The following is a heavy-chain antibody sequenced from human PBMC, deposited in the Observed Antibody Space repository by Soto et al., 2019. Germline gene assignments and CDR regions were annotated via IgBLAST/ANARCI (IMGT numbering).Heavy chain of an antibody. V-gene: IGHV4-34*01. J-gene: IGHJ4*02. CDR3: ARVSATAIVRKLDS. Sequence: TLTPTYRREGKSFRCYYWHCNHQPPGKGLEWIGEINHSGDTYYNPSLKSRVTISVDTSKNQYSLKLNSVTAADTAVYYCARVSATAIVRKLDSCGQGTLVTVSS. CDR1: GKSFRCYY. D-gene: IGHD5-18*01. CDR2: INHSGDT.